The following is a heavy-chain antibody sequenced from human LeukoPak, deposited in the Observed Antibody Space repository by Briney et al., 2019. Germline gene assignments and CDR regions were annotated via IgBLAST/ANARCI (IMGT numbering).Heavy chain of an antibody. V-gene: IGHV4-59*01. D-gene: IGHD6-6*01. CDR2: IYYSGST. J-gene: IGHJ5*02. CDR1: GGSISSYY. Sequence: PSETLSLTCTVSGGSISSYYWSWIRQPPGKGLEWIGYIYYSGSTNYNPSLKSRVPILVDTSKNQFSLTLTSVTAADTAVDYFGIYIAARRGRPWLWFDPWGQGTLVTVSS. CDR3: GIYIAARRGRPWLWFDP.